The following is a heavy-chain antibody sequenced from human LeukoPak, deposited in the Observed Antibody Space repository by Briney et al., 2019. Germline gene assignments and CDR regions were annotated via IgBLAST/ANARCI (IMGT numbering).Heavy chain of an antibody. CDR2: IIPIFGTA. CDR3: ARGKQGLYYYDSSGYYSLDY. V-gene: IGHV1-69*13. D-gene: IGHD3-22*01. J-gene: IGHJ4*02. Sequence: ASVKVSCKASGGTFSSYAISWVRQAPGQGLEWMGGIIPIFGTANYAQKFQGRVTITADESTSTAYMELSSLRSEDTAVYYCARGKQGLYYYDSSGYYSLDYWGQGTLVTVSS. CDR1: GGTFSSYA.